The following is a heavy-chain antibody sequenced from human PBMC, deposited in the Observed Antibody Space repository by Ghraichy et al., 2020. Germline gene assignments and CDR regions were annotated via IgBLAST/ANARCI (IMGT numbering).Heavy chain of an antibody. CDR1: GYTFTGYY. D-gene: IGHD2-2*01. V-gene: IGHV1-2*02. CDR2: INPNSGGT. CDR3: ARVVLPADTINWFDP. Sequence: ASVKVSCKASGYTFTGYYMHWVRQAPGQGLEWMGWINPNSGGTNYAQKFQGRVTMTRDTSISTAYMELSRLRSDDTAVYYCARVVLPADTINWFDPWGQGTLVTVSS. J-gene: IGHJ5*02.